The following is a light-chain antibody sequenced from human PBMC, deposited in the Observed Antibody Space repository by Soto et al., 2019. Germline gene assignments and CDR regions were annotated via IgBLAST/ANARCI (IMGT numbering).Light chain of an antibody. CDR1: QSVSSSY. Sequence: EIVLTQSPGTLSLSPGERATLSCRASQSVSSSYLAWYQQKPGQAPRLLIYGASSRATGIPDRFSGSGAGTDFTLNISRLEPEDFAVYYCQQYGSSPLTGGGGTNVEIK. CDR2: GAS. J-gene: IGKJ4*01. CDR3: QQYGSSPLT. V-gene: IGKV3-20*01.